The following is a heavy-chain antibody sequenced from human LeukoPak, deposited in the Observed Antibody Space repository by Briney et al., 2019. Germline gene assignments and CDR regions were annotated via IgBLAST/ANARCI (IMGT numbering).Heavy chain of an antibody. J-gene: IGHJ4*02. CDR2: ISASGST. V-gene: IGHV4-4*07. Sequence: SETLSLTCTVSGGSINTYYWSWIRQPAGKGLEWIGRISASGSTRYNPSLKSRVTISVDTSKNQFSLRLSSVTAADTAVYYCARLSGYDWESFYDYWGQGTLVTVSS. CDR3: ARLSGYDWESFYDY. CDR1: GGSINTYY. D-gene: IGHD5-12*01.